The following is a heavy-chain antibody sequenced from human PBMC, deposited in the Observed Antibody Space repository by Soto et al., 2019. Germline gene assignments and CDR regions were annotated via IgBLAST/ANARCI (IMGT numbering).Heavy chain of an antibody. D-gene: IGHD3-22*01. CDR1: GGSISSGGQY. J-gene: IGHJ2*01. CDR2: IYYSGTT. Sequence: QVQLQESGPGLVKPSQTLSLTCTVSGGSISSGGQYWNWIRQHPGKGLEWVGYIYYSGTTNYNPSLKSRVTISADTSKNQFPLKLSSVTAADTAVYYCAKRSADYYDGLDWYFDLWGRGTLVTVS. CDR3: AKRSADYYDGLDWYFDL. V-gene: IGHV4-31*03.